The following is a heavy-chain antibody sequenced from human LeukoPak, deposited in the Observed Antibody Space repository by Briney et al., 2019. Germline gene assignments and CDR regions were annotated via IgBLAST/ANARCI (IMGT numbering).Heavy chain of an antibody. V-gene: IGHV3-30*03. CDR3: ATHWRGR. Sequence: GGSLRLSCAASGFTVSSYGMHWVRQAPGKGLEWVAVISYDGSNKYYEDSVKGRFTISRDNSENTLYLQMNSLRAEDTAVYYCATHWRGRWGQGTLVTVSS. D-gene: IGHD1-1*01. CDR1: GFTVSSYG. J-gene: IGHJ4*02. CDR2: ISYDGSNK.